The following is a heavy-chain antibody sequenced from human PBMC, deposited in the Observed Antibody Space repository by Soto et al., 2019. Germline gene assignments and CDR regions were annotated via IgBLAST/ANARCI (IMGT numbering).Heavy chain of an antibody. V-gene: IGHV3-74*01. CDR2: INSDGSST. Sequence: LRLSCAASGFTFSSYWMHWVRQAPGKGLVWVSRINSDGSSTSYADSVKGRFTISRDNAKNTLYLQMNSLRAEDTAVYYCARDLFTSYYYYGMDVWGQGTTVTVSS. J-gene: IGHJ6*02. CDR3: ARDLFTSYYYYGMDV. D-gene: IGHD2-2*01. CDR1: GFTFSSYW.